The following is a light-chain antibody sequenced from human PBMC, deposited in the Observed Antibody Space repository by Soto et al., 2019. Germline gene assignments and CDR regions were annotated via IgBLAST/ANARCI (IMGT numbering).Light chain of an antibody. V-gene: IGKV3-20*01. Sequence: DMVLTQSPGTLSLSPGERATLSCRASRSFASSYLGWYQQKPGQAPRLLLYAASKRATDIPDRFSGSGSGTDFTLTINRLEPEDSAVYYCQQYGSSPPYTFGQGTKVDIK. CDR1: RSFASSY. J-gene: IGKJ2*01. CDR3: QQYGSSPPYT. CDR2: AAS.